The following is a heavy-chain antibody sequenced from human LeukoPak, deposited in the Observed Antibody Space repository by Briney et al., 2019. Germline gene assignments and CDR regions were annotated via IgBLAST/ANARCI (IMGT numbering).Heavy chain of an antibody. V-gene: IGHV4-39*01. CDR3: AKLVPLPTVPDFDY. Sequence: SETLSLTCTVSGGSMSSRSYKWGWIRQPPGKGLEWIANIEYSGKTYYNPSLKSRVTISMDTSKNQFSLRLSSVTAADTAVYYCAKLVPLPTVPDFDYWGQGILVTVSS. CDR2: IEYSGKT. D-gene: IGHD1-26*01. CDR1: GGSMSSRSYK. J-gene: IGHJ4*02.